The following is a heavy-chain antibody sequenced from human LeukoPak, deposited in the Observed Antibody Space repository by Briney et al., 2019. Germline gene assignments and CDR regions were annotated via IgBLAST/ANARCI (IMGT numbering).Heavy chain of an antibody. D-gene: IGHD2-15*01. CDR2: IGSDGRTT. Sequence: GGSLRLSCAASGFTFTSYAVHWVRQAPGKGLEYVLAIGSDGRTTNYANSVKGRFTISRDNYKKTVYLQMGSLRVDDMGVYFCARERAQYYPGAALKDAFDMWGQGTMVTVSS. V-gene: IGHV3-64*01. CDR3: ARERAQYYPGAALKDAFDM. J-gene: IGHJ3*02. CDR1: GFTFTSYA.